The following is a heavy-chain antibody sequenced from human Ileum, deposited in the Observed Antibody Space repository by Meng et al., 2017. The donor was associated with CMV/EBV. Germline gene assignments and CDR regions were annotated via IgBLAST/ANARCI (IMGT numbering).Heavy chain of an antibody. CDR3: ADPPAGL. CDR1: GGSLIGTNW. Sequence: QMQLQESGSGLVRPSGTLSLTCVVSGGSLIGTNWWNWVRQPPGGGLEWIGEIFHSGASNYNPSLKSRATISIDNSKNQFSLRLTSVTVADTAMYFCADPPAGLWGQGGLVTVSS. D-gene: IGHD3-16*01. V-gene: IGHV4-4*02. CDR2: IFHSGAS. J-gene: IGHJ4*02.